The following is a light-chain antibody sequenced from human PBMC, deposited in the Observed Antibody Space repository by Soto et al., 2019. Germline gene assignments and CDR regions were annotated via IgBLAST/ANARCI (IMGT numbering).Light chain of an antibody. Sequence: QSALTQPASVSGSPGQSITISCTGTSSDVGGYNYVSWYQHHPGKAPKLLIYDVTNRPSGVSNRFSGSKSGNTASLTISGLQAEDEAYYYCNSYTNTDFAVFGGGTKLTVL. CDR3: NSYTNTDFAV. CDR2: DVT. J-gene: IGLJ2*01. V-gene: IGLV2-14*03. CDR1: SSDVGGYNY.